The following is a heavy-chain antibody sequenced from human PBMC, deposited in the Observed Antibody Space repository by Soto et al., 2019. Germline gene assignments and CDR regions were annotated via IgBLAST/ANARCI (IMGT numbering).Heavy chain of an antibody. Sequence: EVQLLESGGGLVQPGGSLRLSCAASGFTFSSYAMSWVRQAPGKGLEWVAAISGSGGSTYYADSVKGRFTISRDNSKNTLYLQMNSLRAEDTAVYYCAKVLTSIGATTTLDYWGQGTLVTVSS. V-gene: IGHV3-23*01. D-gene: IGHD5-12*01. CDR2: ISGSGGST. CDR1: GFTFSSYA. CDR3: AKVLTSIGATTTLDY. J-gene: IGHJ4*02.